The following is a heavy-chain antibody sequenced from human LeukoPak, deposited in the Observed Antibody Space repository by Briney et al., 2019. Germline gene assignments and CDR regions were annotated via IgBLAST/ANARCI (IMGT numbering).Heavy chain of an antibody. CDR3: ARGVLWFGELLPYYYMDV. J-gene: IGHJ6*03. CDR1: GYTVTSYD. V-gene: IGHV1-8*01. Sequence: GASVKVSCKASGYTVTSYDINWVRQGTGQGLEWMGWMNPNSGNTGDAQKFQGRVTMTRNTSISTAYMELSSLRSEDTAVYYCARGVLWFGELLPYYYMDVWGKGTTLTVSS. CDR2: MNPNSGNT. D-gene: IGHD3-10*01.